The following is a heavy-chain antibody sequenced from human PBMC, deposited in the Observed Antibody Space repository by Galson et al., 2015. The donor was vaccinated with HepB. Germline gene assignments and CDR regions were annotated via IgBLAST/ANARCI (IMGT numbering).Heavy chain of an antibody. D-gene: IGHD1-26*01. V-gene: IGHV4-34*01. CDR2: INHSGST. Sequence: ETLSLPCAVYGGSFSGYYWRGIRHPPGKGLEWIGEINHSGSTNYNPSLKSRVTISVDTSKNQFSLKLSSVTAADTAVYYCARGGRLATLVYWGQGTLVTVSS. CDR3: ARGGRLATLVY. CDR1: GGSFSGYY. J-gene: IGHJ4*02.